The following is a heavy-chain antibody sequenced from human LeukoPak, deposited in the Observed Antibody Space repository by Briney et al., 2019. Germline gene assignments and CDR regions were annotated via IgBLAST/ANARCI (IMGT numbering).Heavy chain of an antibody. V-gene: IGHV3-7*01. CDR1: GFTFSNYW. Sequence: PGGSLRLSCAASGFTFSNYWMSWVRQAPGKGLEWVANIKQDGSEKNYVDSVKGRFTISRDNAKNSLYLQMNSLRAEDTAVYYCARVRFGSAALDYWGQGTLVTVSS. CDR3: ARVRFGSAALDY. CDR2: IKQDGSEK. J-gene: IGHJ4*02. D-gene: IGHD2-2*01.